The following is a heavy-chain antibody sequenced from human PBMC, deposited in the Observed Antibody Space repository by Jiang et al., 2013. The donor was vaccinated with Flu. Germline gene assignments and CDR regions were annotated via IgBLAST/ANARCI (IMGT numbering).Heavy chain of an antibody. D-gene: IGHD2-15*01. Sequence: WVGRARDRAKNYITEYAASVKGRFTISRDDSENSLYLQMDSLKTEDTAVYYCARVKTCSDGVCFPLDYWGHGTLVTVSS. CDR3: ARVKTCSDGVCFPLDY. CDR2: ARDRAKNYIT. J-gene: IGHJ4*01. V-gene: IGHV3-72*01.